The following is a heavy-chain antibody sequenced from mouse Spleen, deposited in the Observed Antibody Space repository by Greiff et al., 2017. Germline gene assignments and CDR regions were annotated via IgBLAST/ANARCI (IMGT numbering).Heavy chain of an antibody. J-gene: IGHJ3*01. CDR3: ARHDGYYAFAY. Sequence: EVMLVESGGGLVKPGGSLKLSCAASGFAFSSYDMSWVRQTPEKRLEWVATISSGGSYTYYPDSVKGRFTISRDNARNTLYLQMSSLRSEDTALYYCARHDGYYAFAYWGQGTLVTVSA. D-gene: IGHD2-3*01. V-gene: IGHV5-9*02. CDR2: ISSGGSYT. CDR1: GFAFSSYD.